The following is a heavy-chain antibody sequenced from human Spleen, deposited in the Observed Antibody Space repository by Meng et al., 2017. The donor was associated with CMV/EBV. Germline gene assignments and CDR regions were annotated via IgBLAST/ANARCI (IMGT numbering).Heavy chain of an antibody. J-gene: IGHJ4*02. CDR2: IRSDGSNK. D-gene: IGHD2-15*01. CDR1: GFTFSSYS. Sequence: GESLKISCAASGFTFSSYSMHWVRQAPGKGLEWVTFIRSDGSNKYYADSVKGRFTSSRDNSKNTLYLQMNSLRAEETAVYYCAKDRGGSYYLVWGQGTLVTVSS. CDR3: AKDRGGSYYLV. V-gene: IGHV3-30*02.